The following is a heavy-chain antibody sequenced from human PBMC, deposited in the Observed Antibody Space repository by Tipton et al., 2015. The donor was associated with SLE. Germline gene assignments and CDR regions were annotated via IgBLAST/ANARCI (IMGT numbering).Heavy chain of an antibody. Sequence: TLSLTCTVSGGSISSHYWSWFRQPPGKGLEWIGYIYYSGNTKYNPSLKSRVTISLDTSRTQFSLKLSSVTAADTAVYYCAREGTRGGNWFDPWGQGTLVTVSS. D-gene: IGHD1-26*01. J-gene: IGHJ5*02. CDR2: IYYSGNT. CDR1: GGSISSHY. V-gene: IGHV4-59*11. CDR3: AREGTRGGNWFDP.